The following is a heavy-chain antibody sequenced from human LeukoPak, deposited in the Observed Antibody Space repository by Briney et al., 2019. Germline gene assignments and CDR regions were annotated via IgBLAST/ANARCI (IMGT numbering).Heavy chain of an antibody. CDR1: GYTFTSYA. CDR2: INTNTGNP. Sequence: ASVKVSCKASGYTFTSYAMNWVRQAPGQGLEWMGWINTNTGNPTYAQGFTGRFVFSLDTSVGTAYLQISSLKAEDTAVYYCARTIAARVWVAYNWFDPWGQGTLVTVSS. CDR3: ARTIAARVWVAYNWFDP. D-gene: IGHD6-6*01. V-gene: IGHV7-4-1*02. J-gene: IGHJ5*02.